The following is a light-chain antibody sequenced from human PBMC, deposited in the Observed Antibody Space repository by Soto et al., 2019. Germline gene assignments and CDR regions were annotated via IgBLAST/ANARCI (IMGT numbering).Light chain of an antibody. J-gene: IGKJ3*01. V-gene: IGKV1-39*01. Sequence: DIQMTQSPSSLSASVGDRVTITCRTSQAISKYLNWYQQKPGKAPMLLIYAASSLQSGVPSRFTGSGSGTDFTLIISSLQPEDFATYYCQQTYTAPPFTFGPGTKVVIK. CDR2: AAS. CDR3: QQTYTAPPFT. CDR1: QAISKY.